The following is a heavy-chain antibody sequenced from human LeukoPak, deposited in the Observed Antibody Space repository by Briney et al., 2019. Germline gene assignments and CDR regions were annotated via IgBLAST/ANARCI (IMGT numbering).Heavy chain of an antibody. Sequence: GASVKVSCKASGGTFISYAISWVRQAPGQGLEWMGGIIPIFGTANYAQKFQGRVTITADESTSTAYMELSSLRSEDTAVYYCARGEPAPMSPYYYYYGMDVWGQGTTVTVSS. CDR3: ARGEPAPMSPYYYYYGMDV. J-gene: IGHJ6*02. D-gene: IGHD1-14*01. CDR1: GGTFISYA. CDR2: IIPIFGTA. V-gene: IGHV1-69*13.